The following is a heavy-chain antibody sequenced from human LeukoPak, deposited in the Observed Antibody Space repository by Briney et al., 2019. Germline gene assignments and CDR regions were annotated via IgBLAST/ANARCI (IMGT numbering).Heavy chain of an antibody. Sequence: GGSLRLSCAASGFTFSSYAMSWVRQAPGKGLEWVSAISGNGGSTYYADSVKGRFTISRDNSKNTLYLQMNSLRAEDTAVYYCAKDWTGYSSGWTYYDYWGQGTLVTVSS. J-gene: IGHJ4*02. D-gene: IGHD6-19*01. CDR2: ISGNGGST. CDR1: GFTFSSYA. V-gene: IGHV3-23*01. CDR3: AKDWTGYSSGWTYYDY.